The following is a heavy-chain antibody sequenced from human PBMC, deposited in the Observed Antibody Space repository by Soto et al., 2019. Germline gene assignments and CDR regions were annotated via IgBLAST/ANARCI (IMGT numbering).Heavy chain of an antibody. J-gene: IGHJ5*02. CDR1: GGSISGYF. CDR3: KRDYESGSYRNWFDP. CDR2: VYYSGST. Sequence: SETLSLTCTVSGGSISGYFWSWIRQPPGRGLEWIGYVYYSGSTTYNPSLKGRVSMSVDTSKNQFSLKLSSVTAADTAVYYCKRDYESGSYRNWFDPWGQGTLVTVSS. V-gene: IGHV4-59*01. D-gene: IGHD3-10*01.